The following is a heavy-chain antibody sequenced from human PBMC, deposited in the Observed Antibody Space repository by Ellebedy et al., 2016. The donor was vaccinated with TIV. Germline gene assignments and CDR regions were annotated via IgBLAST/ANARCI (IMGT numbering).Heavy chain of an antibody. CDR2: INTGNDNT. Sequence: ASVKVSCXASGHSFTSYGIHRVRQAPGQSLEWMGWINTGNDNTKYSQKLQGRVTITRDYMELSGLMSEDTAVYYCATREWQDPMDVWGQGTTVTVSS. CDR3: ATREWQDPMDV. V-gene: IGHV1-3*04. CDR1: GHSFTSYG. J-gene: IGHJ6*02. D-gene: IGHD3-3*01.